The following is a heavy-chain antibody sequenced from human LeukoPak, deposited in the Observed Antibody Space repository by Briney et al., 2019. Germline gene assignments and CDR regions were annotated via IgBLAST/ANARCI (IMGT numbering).Heavy chain of an antibody. J-gene: IGHJ4*02. D-gene: IGHD6-19*01. V-gene: IGHV3-23*01. CDR2: ISGSGGST. CDR1: GFNFRYFW. CDR3: AKDGAWNGIAVAGDFDY. Sequence: QPGGSLRLTCLGSGFNFRYFWMSWVRQAPGKGLEWVSAISGSGGSTYYADSVKGRFTISRDNSENTLYLQMNSLRAEDTAVYYCAKDGAWNGIAVAGDFDYWGQGTLVTVSS.